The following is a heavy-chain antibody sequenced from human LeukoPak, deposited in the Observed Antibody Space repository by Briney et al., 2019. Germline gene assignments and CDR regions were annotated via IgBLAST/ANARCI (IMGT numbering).Heavy chain of an antibody. CDR1: GFTFSSYG. D-gene: IGHD3-10*01. Sequence: GGSLRLSCAASGFTFSSYGMHWVRQAPGKGLEWVAVISYDGSNKYYADSVKGRFTISRDNSKNTLYLQMNSLRAEDTAVHYCAKGVRYYYGSGNFTNYYYYMDVWGKGTTVTVSS. CDR3: AKGVRYYYGSGNFTNYYYYMDV. V-gene: IGHV3-30*18. J-gene: IGHJ6*03. CDR2: ISYDGSNK.